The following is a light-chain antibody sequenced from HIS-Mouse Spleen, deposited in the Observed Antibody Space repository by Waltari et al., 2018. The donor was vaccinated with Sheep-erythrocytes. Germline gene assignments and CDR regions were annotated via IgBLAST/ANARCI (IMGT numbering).Light chain of an antibody. CDR1: QSVSSY. CDR3: QQRSNWYT. V-gene: IGKV3-11*01. CDR2: DAS. J-gene: IGKJ2*01. Sequence: EIVLTQSPATLSLSPGEIATLSCSASQSVSSYLAWYQQKPGQAPRHLIYDASNRATGIPARFSGSGSGTDFTLTISSLEPEDFAVYYCQQRSNWYTFGQGTKLEIK.